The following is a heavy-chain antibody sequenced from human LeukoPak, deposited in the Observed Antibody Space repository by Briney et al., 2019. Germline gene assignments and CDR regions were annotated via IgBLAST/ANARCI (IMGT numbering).Heavy chain of an antibody. J-gene: IGHJ4*02. Sequence: GGSLRLSCAASGFTFSSYAMTWVRQAPGKGLEWVSAISGSGSTTYYADSVKGRFTISRDNAKNSLYLQMNSLRAEDTAVYYCARDRGGSRYYFDYWGQGTLVTVSS. CDR1: GFTFSSYA. CDR2: ISGSGSTT. D-gene: IGHD2-15*01. CDR3: ARDRGGSRYYFDY. V-gene: IGHV3-23*01.